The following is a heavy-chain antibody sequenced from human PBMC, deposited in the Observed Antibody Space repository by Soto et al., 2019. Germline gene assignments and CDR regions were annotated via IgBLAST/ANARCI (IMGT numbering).Heavy chain of an antibody. CDR1: GESVSSNSAA. J-gene: IGHJ6*02. CDR2: TYYRSRWYN. CDR3: GMDV. Sequence: SQTLSLTCAISGESVSSNSAAWNWIRMSPSRGLEWLARTYYRSRWYNDYAVSVRSRITVNADTSKNQFSLQLTSVTPVTGYYYYYGMDVWGQGTTVTVSS. V-gene: IGHV6-1*01.